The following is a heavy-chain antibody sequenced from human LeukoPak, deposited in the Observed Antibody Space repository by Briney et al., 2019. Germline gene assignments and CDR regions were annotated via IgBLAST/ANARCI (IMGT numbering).Heavy chain of an antibody. V-gene: IGHV3-74*01. CDR3: ARDPTSSWGTAFDI. J-gene: IGHJ3*02. CDR2: INGDGSST. CDR1: GFTFSSYW. Sequence: PGGSLRLSCAASGFTFSSYWMHWVRQAPRKGLVWLSHINGDGSSTNYADSVKGRFTISRDNAKNSLYLQMNSLRAEDTSVYYCARDPTSSWGTAFDIWGQGKMVTVSS. D-gene: IGHD3-16*01.